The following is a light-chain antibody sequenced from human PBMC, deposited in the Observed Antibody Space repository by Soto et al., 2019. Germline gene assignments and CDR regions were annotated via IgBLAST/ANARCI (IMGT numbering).Light chain of an antibody. CDR3: QQFSNYPLT. Sequence: AIHLTQSPSSLSATVGDSVTITCRASQGIARALAWYQQKPGKAPKLLIYDASSLESGVPSRFSGSGYVTDFTLTITSLQPDDFATYYCQQFSNYPLTFGGGTKVEIK. J-gene: IGKJ4*01. CDR1: QGIARA. V-gene: IGKV1D-13*01. CDR2: DAS.